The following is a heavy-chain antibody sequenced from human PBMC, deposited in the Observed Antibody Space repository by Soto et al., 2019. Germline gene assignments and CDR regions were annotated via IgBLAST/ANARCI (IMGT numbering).Heavy chain of an antibody. J-gene: IGHJ4*02. Sequence: SETLSLTCSLSGGSLRPNYWRWIRQSPGKGLEWVGYIYFGGTTSYNPSLKSRVTISVDTSKNQFSLKLSPVTAADTAVYYCARHSDDSGGYYNFTYDYWGQGTLVTVS. CDR1: GGSLRPNY. V-gene: IGHV4-59*08. CDR2: IYFGGTT. CDR3: ARHSDDSGGYYNFTYDY. D-gene: IGHD3-22*01.